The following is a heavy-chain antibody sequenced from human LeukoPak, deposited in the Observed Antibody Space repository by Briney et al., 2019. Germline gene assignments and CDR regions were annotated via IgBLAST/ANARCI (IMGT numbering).Heavy chain of an antibody. Sequence: SETLSLTCTVSGGSISTYYWSWIRQPAGKGLEWIGRIHTSGNTDYNPSLKIRVTMSVDTSKNQFSLKLSSVTAADTAVYYCAREGSMTARPFVSIDYWGQGTLVTISS. V-gene: IGHV4-4*07. CDR3: AREGSMTARPFVSIDY. CDR2: IHTSGNT. D-gene: IGHD6-6*01. J-gene: IGHJ4*02. CDR1: GGSISTYY.